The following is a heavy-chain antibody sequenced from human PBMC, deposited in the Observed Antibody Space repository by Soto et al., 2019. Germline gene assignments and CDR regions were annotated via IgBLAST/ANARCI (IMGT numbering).Heavy chain of an antibody. CDR2: IYYSGST. CDR3: AREGEAYSSSWFNWFDP. D-gene: IGHD6-13*01. Sequence: SETLSLTCTVSGGSISSYYLSWIRQPPGKGLEWIGYIYYSGSTNYNPSLKSRVTISVDTSKNQFSLKLSSVTAADTAVYYCAREGEAYSSSWFNWFDPWGQGTLVTVSS. V-gene: IGHV4-59*01. CDR1: GGSISSYY. J-gene: IGHJ5*02.